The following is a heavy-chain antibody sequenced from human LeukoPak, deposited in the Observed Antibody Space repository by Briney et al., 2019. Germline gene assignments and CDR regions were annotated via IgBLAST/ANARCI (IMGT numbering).Heavy chain of an antibody. Sequence: GGSLRLSCAASGFTFSSYGMHWVRQAPGKGLEWVANIKQDGSEKYYVDSVKGRFTISRDNAKNSLYLQMNSLRAEDTAVYYCARQYYYGSGSPYDYWGQGTLVTVSS. CDR2: IKQDGSEK. J-gene: IGHJ4*02. D-gene: IGHD3-10*01. CDR1: GFTFSSYG. V-gene: IGHV3-7*01. CDR3: ARQYYYGSGSPYDY.